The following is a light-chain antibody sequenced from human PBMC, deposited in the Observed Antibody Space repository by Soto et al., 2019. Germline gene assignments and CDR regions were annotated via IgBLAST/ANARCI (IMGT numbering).Light chain of an antibody. CDR3: QQLRT. J-gene: IGKJ1*01. CDR2: GAS. Sequence: EIVLTQSPATLSVSPGARATLSCRASQSVGSNLAWFQQKPGQAPRLLIYGASSRATGIPDRFSGSGSGTDLTLTISRLEPEDFAVYYCQQLRTFGQGTKVDIK. V-gene: IGKV3-20*01. CDR1: QSVGSN.